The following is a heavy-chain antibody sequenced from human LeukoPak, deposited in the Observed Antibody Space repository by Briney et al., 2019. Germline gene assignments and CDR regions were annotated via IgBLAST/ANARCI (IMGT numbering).Heavy chain of an antibody. V-gene: IGHV4-39*01. CDR1: GGSISSSSYD. CDR2: IYYSGST. CDR3: ARQAEWELISDYFDY. J-gene: IGHJ4*02. Sequence: PSETLSLTCTVSGGSISSSSYDWGWLRQPPGKGLEWIGSIYYSGSTYYNPSLKSRVTISVDTSKNQFSLKLSSVTAADTAVYYCARQAEWELISDYFDYWGQGTLVTVSS. D-gene: IGHD1-26*01.